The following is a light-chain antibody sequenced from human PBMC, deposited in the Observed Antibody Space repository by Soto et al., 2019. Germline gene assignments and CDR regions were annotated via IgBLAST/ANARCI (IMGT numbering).Light chain of an antibody. Sequence: EIVLTQSPGTLSLSPGERATLSCRASQSIRSKYLAWYQQKPGQAPRLLIYGGSSRATGIPDRFSGTGSGTDFTLTISRLEPEDFAVYYCQQYGGSPYTFGQGTKLEI. CDR1: QSIRSKY. V-gene: IGKV3-20*01. CDR3: QQYGGSPYT. CDR2: GGS. J-gene: IGKJ2*01.